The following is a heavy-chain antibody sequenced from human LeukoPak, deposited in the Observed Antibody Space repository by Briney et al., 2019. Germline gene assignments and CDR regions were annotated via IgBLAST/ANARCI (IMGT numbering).Heavy chain of an antibody. V-gene: IGHV3-30*18. CDR1: GFTFSSYG. J-gene: IGHJ6*04. CDR2: ISYDGSNK. Sequence: PGGSLRLSCVASGFTFSSYGLHWVRQAPGKGLEWVAVISYDGSNKYYADSVKGRFTISRDNSKNTLYLQMNSLRAEDTAVYYCAKDYAYYYVDYYYGMDVWGKGTTVTVSS. CDR3: AKDYAYYYVDYYYGMDV. D-gene: IGHD3-10*02.